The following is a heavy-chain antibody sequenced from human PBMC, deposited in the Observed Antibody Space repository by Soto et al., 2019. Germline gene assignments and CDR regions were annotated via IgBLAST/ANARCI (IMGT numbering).Heavy chain of an antibody. J-gene: IGHJ4*02. D-gene: IGHD6-19*01. Sequence: EVQPLESGGALVQPGGSLRLSCAASGFTFSNYAMNWVRQAPGKGLEWVSAISGSGSSTYYADSVRGRFTISRDSSENTLYLQMNILRAEDTAVYYCGSRRSCWWNFDYWGQGTLVTVSS. V-gene: IGHV3-23*01. CDR3: GSRRSCWWNFDY. CDR1: GFTFSNYA. CDR2: ISGSGSST.